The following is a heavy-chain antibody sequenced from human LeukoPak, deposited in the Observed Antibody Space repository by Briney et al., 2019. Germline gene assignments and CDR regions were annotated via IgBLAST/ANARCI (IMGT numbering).Heavy chain of an antibody. CDR2: IRSKAYGGTT. D-gene: IGHD3-10*01. CDR1: ELTFGDYA. CDR3: TRVSSLLWFGELLRDYYYGMDV. J-gene: IGHJ6*04. Sequence: GGSLRLSCTASELTFGDYAMSWVRQAPGKGLEWVGFIRSKAYGGTTKYAASVKGRFTISRDDSKSIAYLQMNSLKTEDTAVYYCTRVSSLLWFGELLRDYYYGMDVWGKGTTVTVSS. V-gene: IGHV3-49*04.